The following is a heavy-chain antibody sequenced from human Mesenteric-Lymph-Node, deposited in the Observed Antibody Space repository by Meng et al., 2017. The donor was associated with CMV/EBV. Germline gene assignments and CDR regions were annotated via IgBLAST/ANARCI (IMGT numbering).Heavy chain of an antibody. CDR2: IHFDGSYE. CDR1: GFDFSAYG. D-gene: IGHD1/OR15-1a*01. V-gene: IGHV3-30*02. J-gene: IGHJ4*02. Sequence: GESLKISCAASGFDFSAYGMHWVRQPPGMGLQWVTFIHFDGSYEYYADSVKGRFTISRDNSRESLYLQMNSLRPEDTALYYCVRRGWHNYYFDSWGQGTLVTVSS. CDR3: VRRGWHNYYFDS.